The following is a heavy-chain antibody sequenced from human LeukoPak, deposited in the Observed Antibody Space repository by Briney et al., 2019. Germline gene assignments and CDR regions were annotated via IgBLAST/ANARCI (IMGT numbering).Heavy chain of an antibody. D-gene: IGHD4-23*01. V-gene: IGHV3-11*01. Sequence: GGSLRLSCAASGFTFSDYYMSWIRQAPGKGLEWVSYISSSGSTIYYADSVKGRFTISRDNAKNSLYPQMNSLRAEDTAVYYCARRDRSGNSFYYYYYGMDVWGQGTTVTVSS. CDR2: ISSSGSTI. CDR1: GFTFSDYY. CDR3: ARRDRSGNSFYYYYYGMDV. J-gene: IGHJ6*02.